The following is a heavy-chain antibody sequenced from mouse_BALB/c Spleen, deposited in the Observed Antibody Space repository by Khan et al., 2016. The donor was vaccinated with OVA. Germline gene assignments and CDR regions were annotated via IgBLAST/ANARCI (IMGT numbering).Heavy chain of an antibody. CDR3: ARKNYFGYTFAY. V-gene: IGHV1-77*01. Sequence: VKLQQSGAELARPGASVKLSCKTSGYTFTDYYINWVKQRTGQGLEWIGEISPGSGDTYYNEKFKGKATLTADKSSSTAYMQLSSLTSEASAIXYCARKNYFGYTFAYWGQGTLVTVSA. CDR2: ISPGSGDT. CDR1: GYTFTDYY. D-gene: IGHD1-2*01. J-gene: IGHJ3*01.